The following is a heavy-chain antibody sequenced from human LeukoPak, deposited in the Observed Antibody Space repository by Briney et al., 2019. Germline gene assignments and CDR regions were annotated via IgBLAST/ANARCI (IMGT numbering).Heavy chain of an antibody. D-gene: IGHD5-12*01. CDR2: INHSGST. CDR3: ARGTEWLRLGDFDY. Sequence: PSETLSLTCAVSGGSFSGYYWSWIRQPPGKGLEWIGEINHSGSTNYNPSLKSRVTISVDTSKNQFSLKLSSVTAADTAVYYCARGTEWLRLGDFDYWGQGTLVTVSS. J-gene: IGHJ4*02. V-gene: IGHV4-34*01. CDR1: GGSFSGYY.